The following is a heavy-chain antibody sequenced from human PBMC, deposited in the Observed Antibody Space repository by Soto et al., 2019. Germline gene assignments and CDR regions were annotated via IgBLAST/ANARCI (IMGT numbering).Heavy chain of an antibody. Sequence: PSETLSLSGTVSGGSISSGGYYWSLILKHPWKGLEWIGYIYYSGSTYYNPSLKSRVTISVDTSKNQFSLKLSSVTAADTAVYYCARDRRSSCSSTRCWNYYGMDVWGQGTTVTVSS. CDR3: ARDRRSSCSSTRCWNYYGMDV. CDR1: GGSISSGGYY. J-gene: IGHJ6*02. CDR2: IYYSGST. D-gene: IGHD2-2*01. V-gene: IGHV4-31*03.